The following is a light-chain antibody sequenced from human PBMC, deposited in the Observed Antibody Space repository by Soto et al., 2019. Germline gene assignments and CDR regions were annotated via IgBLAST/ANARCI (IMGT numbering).Light chain of an antibody. CDR2: DAS. J-gene: IGKJ4*01. CDR3: QHRSSWPLT. V-gene: IGKV3-11*01. CDR1: QSVSSY. Sequence: EIVLTQSPATLSLSPGERATLSCRASQSVSSYLAWYQQKPGQAPRLLIYDASNRATGIPARFSGSGSGTDFTLTISSLEPEYFAVYYCQHRSSWPLTFGGGTNVDI.